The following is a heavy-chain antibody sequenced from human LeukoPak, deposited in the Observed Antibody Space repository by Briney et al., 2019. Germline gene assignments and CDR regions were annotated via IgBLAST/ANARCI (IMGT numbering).Heavy chain of an antibody. V-gene: IGHV4-4*07. Sequence: SETLSLTCTVSGGSISSYYWSWIRQPAGKGLEWIGRIYTSGSTNYNPSLKSRVTISVDKSKNQFSLKLSSVTAADTAVYYCARAMDMDTAMVFGYWGQGTLVTVSS. D-gene: IGHD5-18*01. CDR3: ARAMDMDTAMVFGY. CDR1: GGSISSYY. CDR2: IYTSGST. J-gene: IGHJ4*02.